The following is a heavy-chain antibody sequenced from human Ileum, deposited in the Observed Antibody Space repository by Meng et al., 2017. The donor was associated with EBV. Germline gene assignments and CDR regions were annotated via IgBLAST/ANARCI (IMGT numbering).Heavy chain of an antibody. CDR1: GGSISSGGHS. V-gene: IGHV4-30-2*01. CDR2: IQHSGST. CDR3: ARAHPVVYFFDY. J-gene: IGHJ4*02. D-gene: IGHD4-23*01. Sequence: QRQLQEHGPGLGKPSQTRSLTCAGSGGSISSGGHSWSWIRQPPGKGLEWIGDIQHSGSTYYNPSLRSRVTISVDRSRNQFSLKLSSVTAADTAVYYCARAHPVVYFFDYWGQGTLVTVSS.